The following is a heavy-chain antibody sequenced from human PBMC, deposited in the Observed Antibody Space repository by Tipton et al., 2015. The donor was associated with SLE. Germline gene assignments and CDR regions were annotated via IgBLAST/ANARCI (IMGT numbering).Heavy chain of an antibody. Sequence: LRLSCTVSGGSISSSSYYWGWIRQPPGKGLAWIGSIYYSGSTYYNPSLKSRVTISVDTSKNQFSLKLSSVTAADTAVYYCARHYMQQLSDFDYWGQGTLVTVSS. CDR3: ARHYMQQLSDFDY. J-gene: IGHJ4*02. CDR2: IYYSGST. D-gene: IGHD6-13*01. V-gene: IGHV4-39*07. CDR1: GGSISSSSYY.